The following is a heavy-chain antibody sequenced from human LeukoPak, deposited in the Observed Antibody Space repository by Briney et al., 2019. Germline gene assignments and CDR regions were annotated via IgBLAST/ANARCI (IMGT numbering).Heavy chain of an antibody. CDR2: IYYSGST. J-gene: IGHJ4*02. V-gene: IGHV4-59*01. D-gene: IGHD2-2*02. CDR3: ARGFVVVVPAAIGGYYFDY. Sequence: PSETLSLTCTVSGGSISSYYWSWIRQPPGKGLEWIGYIYYSGSTNYNPSLKSRVTISVGTSKNQFSLKLSSVTAADTAVYYCARGFVVVVPAAIGGYYFDYWGQGTLVTVSS. CDR1: GGSISSYY.